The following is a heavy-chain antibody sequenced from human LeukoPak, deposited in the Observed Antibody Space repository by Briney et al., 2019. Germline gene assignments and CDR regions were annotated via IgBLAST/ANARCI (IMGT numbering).Heavy chain of an antibody. D-gene: IGHD3-3*01. CDR1: GFTFSDAW. J-gene: IGHJ4*02. CDR3: TRGSSWSGCGFDY. CDR2: LKSKSGGGTT. Sequence: GGSLRLSCAASGFTFSDAWMSWVRQGPGKGLEWVGRLKSKSGGGTTDYAAPVKDRFTIARDDSKNTLYLQMNSLKTEDTAVYYCTRGSSWSGCGFDYWGQGTLVTVSS. V-gene: IGHV3-15*01.